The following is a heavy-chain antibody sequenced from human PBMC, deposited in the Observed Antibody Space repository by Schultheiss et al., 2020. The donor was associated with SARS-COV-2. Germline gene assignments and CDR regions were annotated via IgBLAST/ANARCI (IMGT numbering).Heavy chain of an antibody. Sequence: SETLSLTCTVSGGSISSYYWSWIRQPPGKGLEWIGEITHSGNTNYNPSLKSRVTISVDTPKNQFSLKLSSVTAADTAVYYCASGVRVATPIGYYYYGMDVWGQGTTVTVSS. D-gene: IGHD5-12*01. CDR1: GGSISSYY. CDR2: ITHSGNT. V-gene: IGHV4-34*01. CDR3: ASGVRVATPIGYYYYGMDV. J-gene: IGHJ6*02.